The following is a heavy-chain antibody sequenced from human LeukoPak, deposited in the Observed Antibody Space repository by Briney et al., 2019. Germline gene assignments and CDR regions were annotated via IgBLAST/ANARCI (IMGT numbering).Heavy chain of an antibody. CDR1: RFTFSSYW. CDR3: ARRGYGGGGYYFDY. CDR2: IKQDGSEK. V-gene: IGHV3-7*01. J-gene: IGHJ4*02. Sequence: QPGGSLRLSCAASRFTFSSYWMTWVRQAPGKGLEWVANIKQDGSEKYYVDSVKGRFTISRDNAKNSLYLQMNSLTAEDTAVYYCARRGYGGGGYYFDYWGQGTLVTVSS. D-gene: IGHD2-15*01.